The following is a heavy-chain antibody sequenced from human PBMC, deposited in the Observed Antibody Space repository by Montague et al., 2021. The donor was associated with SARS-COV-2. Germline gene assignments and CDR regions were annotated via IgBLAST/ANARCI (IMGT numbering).Heavy chain of an antibody. CDR3: ARAILKTYYDILTGYYKNRGGMDV. V-gene: IGHV4-61*01. CDR1: GGSVSSGSYY. Sequence: SETLSLTCTVSGGSVSSGSYYWSWIRQPPGKGLEWIGYIYYSGSTNYNPSLKSRVTISVDTSKNQFSLKLSSVTAADTAVYYCARAILKTYYDILTGYYKNRGGMDVWGQGTMVTVSS. D-gene: IGHD3-9*01. CDR2: IYYSGST. J-gene: IGHJ6*02.